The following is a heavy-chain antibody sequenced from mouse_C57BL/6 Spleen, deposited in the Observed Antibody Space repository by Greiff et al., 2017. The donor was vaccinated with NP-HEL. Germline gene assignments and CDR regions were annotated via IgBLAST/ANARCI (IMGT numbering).Heavy chain of an antibody. Sequence: EVQLQQSGAELVRPGASVKLSCTASGFNIKDYYMHWVKQRPEQGLEWIGRIDPEDGDTEYAPKFQGKATMTADTSSNTAYLQLSSLTSEDTAVYYCTTWDSNYEGYYAMDYWGQGTSVTVSS. CDR2: IDPEDGDT. V-gene: IGHV14-1*01. J-gene: IGHJ4*01. D-gene: IGHD2-5*01. CDR1: GFNIKDYY. CDR3: TTWDSNYEGYYAMDY.